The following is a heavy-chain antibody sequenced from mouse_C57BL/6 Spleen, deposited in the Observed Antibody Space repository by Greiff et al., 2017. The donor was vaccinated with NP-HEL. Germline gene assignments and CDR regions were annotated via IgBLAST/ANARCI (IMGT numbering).Heavy chain of an antibody. V-gene: IGHV5-4*01. CDR3: ARQHYGSSYGYFDV. D-gene: IGHD1-1*01. Sequence: EVQLVESGGGLVKPGGSLKLSCAASGFTFSSYAMSWVRQTPEKRLEWVATISDGGSYTYYPDNVKGRFTISRDNAKNNLYLQMSHLKSEDTAMYYCARQHYGSSYGYFDVWGTGTTVTVSS. CDR2: ISDGGSYT. CDR1: GFTFSSYA. J-gene: IGHJ1*03.